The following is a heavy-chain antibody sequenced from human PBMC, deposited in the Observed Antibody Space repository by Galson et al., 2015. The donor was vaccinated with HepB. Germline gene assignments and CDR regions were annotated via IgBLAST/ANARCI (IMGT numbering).Heavy chain of an antibody. Sequence: SLRLSCAASGFTFSNYYMHWVRQAPGKGLEWVAVISYDGSNKYYEDSVKGRFTISRDNSKNTLYLQMNSVRAEDTAVYYCAKDQRKYYYYGMDVWGQGTTVTVSS. CDR2: ISYDGSNK. V-gene: IGHV3-30*18. CDR3: AKDQRKYYYYGMDV. CDR1: GFTFSNYY. J-gene: IGHJ6*02.